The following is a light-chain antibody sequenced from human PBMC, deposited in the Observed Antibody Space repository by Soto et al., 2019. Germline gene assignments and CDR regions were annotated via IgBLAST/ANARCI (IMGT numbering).Light chain of an antibody. CDR2: KNT. CDR3: ASWDDSLNAHV. Sequence: QTVVTQPPSASGTPGQRVTISCSGSSSNIGSNTVNWYQHLPGTAPKLLMYKNTLRPSGVPDRFSASKSGTSASLAISGLQSEDEGDYYCASWDDSLNAHVFGTGTKLTVL. J-gene: IGLJ1*01. V-gene: IGLV1-44*01. CDR1: SSNIGSNT.